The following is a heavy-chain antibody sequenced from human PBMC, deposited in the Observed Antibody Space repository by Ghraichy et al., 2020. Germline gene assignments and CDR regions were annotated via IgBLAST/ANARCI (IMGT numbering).Heavy chain of an antibody. J-gene: IGHJ4*02. V-gene: IGHV3-30-3*01. Sequence: GGSLRLSCAASGFTFSSYAMHWVRQAPGKGLEWVAVISYDGSNKYYADSVKGRFTISRDNSKNTLYLQMNSLRAEDTAVYYCASPRAQPLLSPFDYWGQGTLVTVSS. CDR1: GFTFSSYA. CDR3: ASPRAQPLLSPFDY. CDR2: ISYDGSNK. D-gene: IGHD2-21*02.